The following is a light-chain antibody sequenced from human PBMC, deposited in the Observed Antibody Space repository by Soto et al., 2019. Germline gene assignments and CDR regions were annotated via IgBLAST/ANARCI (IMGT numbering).Light chain of an antibody. CDR1: HVISSW. Sequence: DSQMTQSPSSVSASVGDRVTITCRASHVISSWLAWYQQKPGKAPKLLIYAASRLQSGVPSRFSGSESGADFSLTISSLQPEDVATYYCQQTNDFPYTFGQGTKLEIK. CDR3: QQTNDFPYT. CDR2: AAS. V-gene: IGKV1-12*01. J-gene: IGKJ2*01.